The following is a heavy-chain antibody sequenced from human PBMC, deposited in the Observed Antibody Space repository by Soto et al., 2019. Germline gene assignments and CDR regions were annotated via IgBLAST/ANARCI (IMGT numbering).Heavy chain of an antibody. D-gene: IGHD3-10*01. J-gene: IGHJ4*02. V-gene: IGHV1-18*01. Sequence: ASVKVSCKASGYTYTTYGISWVRQAPGQGLEWMGWISTYNGNTQFAQGFQGRVTMTTDTSTSTAYMELRSLTSDDTAVYYCARDWSAEVLPDYWGQGTLVTVSS. CDR1: GYTYTTYG. CDR2: ISTYNGNT. CDR3: ARDWSAEVLPDY.